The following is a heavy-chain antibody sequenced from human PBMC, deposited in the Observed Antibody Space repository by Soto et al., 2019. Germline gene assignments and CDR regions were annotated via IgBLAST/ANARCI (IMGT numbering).Heavy chain of an antibody. CDR3: AKYFDGTRCDFDS. D-gene: IGHD2-2*01. J-gene: IGHJ4*02. CDR2: ITPAADGT. Sequence: EVQLLESGGGLGQPGGSLRLSCAASGFTFSNFAMTWVRQAPGKGLEWVSSITPAADGTYYADSVKGRFTMSRDNSRSTHYLQMNSLSAEDTAVYYCAKYFDGTRCDFDSWGQGTLVTVSS. CDR1: GFTFSNFA. V-gene: IGHV3-23*01.